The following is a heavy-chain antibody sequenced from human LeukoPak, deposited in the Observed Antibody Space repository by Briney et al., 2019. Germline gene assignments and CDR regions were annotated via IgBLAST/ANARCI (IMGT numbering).Heavy chain of an antibody. CDR2: IYYSGST. J-gene: IGHJ4*02. CDR1: GGSISSYY. CDR3: ARGIAALHFDY. Sequence: PSETLSLTCTVSGGSISSYYWSWIRQPPGKGLEWIGYIYYSGSTYYNPSLKSRVTISVDTSKNQFSLKLSSVTAADTAVYYCARGIAALHFDYWGQGTLVTVSS. D-gene: IGHD6-6*01. V-gene: IGHV4-59*01.